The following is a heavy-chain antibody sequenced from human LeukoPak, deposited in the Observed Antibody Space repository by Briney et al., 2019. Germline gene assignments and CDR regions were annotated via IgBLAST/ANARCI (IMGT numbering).Heavy chain of an antibody. D-gene: IGHD5-12*01. CDR1: GYTFTSYY. CDR2: INPSGGST. J-gene: IGHJ3*02. V-gene: IGHV1-46*01. Sequence: ASVKVSCKASGYTFTSYYMDWVRQAPGQGLEWMGTINPSGGSTSYAQKFQGRVTMTTDTSTSTAYMELRSLRSDDTAVYYCASGSREDAFDIWGQGTMVTVSS. CDR3: ASGSREDAFDI.